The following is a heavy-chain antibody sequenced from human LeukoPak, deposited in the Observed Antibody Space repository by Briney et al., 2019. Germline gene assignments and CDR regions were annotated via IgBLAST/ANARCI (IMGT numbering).Heavy chain of an antibody. D-gene: IGHD6-6*01. CDR1: GFTFDDYG. CDR3: ARRDSSSSLGAFDI. CDR2: INWNGGST. Sequence: GGSLRLSCAASGFTFDDYGMSWVRQAPGKGLEGVCGINWNGGSTGYADSVKGRFIISRDNAKNSLYLQMNSLRVEDTALYYCARRDSSSSLGAFDIWGQGTMVTVSS. V-gene: IGHV3-20*04. J-gene: IGHJ3*02.